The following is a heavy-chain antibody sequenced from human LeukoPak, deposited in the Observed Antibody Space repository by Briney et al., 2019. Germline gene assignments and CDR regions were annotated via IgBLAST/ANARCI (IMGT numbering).Heavy chain of an antibody. J-gene: IGHJ4*02. CDR3: ARGVVPYYFDC. D-gene: IGHD3-3*01. CDR1: GYTFSGDY. CDR2: INTNTGNP. Sequence: ASVKVSCKASGYTFSGDYMHWARQAPGQGLEWMGWINTNTGNPTYAQGFTGRFVFSLDTSVSTADLQISSLKAEDTAVYYCARGVVPYYFDCWGQGTLVTVSS. V-gene: IGHV7-4-1*02.